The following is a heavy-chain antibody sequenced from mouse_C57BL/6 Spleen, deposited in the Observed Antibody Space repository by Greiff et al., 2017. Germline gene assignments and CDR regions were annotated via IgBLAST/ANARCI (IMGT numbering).Heavy chain of an antibody. CDR2: ISGGGGNT. CDR1: GFTFSSYT. V-gene: IGHV5-9*01. Sequence: EVQRVESGGGLVKPGGSLKLSCAASGFTFSSYTMSWVRQTPEKRLEWVATISGGGGNTYYPDSVKGRFTISRDNAKNTLYLQMSSLRSEDTALYYCARHFSLITTVVAKGYFDVWGTGTTVTGSS. D-gene: IGHD1-1*01. CDR3: ARHFSLITTVVAKGYFDV. J-gene: IGHJ1*03.